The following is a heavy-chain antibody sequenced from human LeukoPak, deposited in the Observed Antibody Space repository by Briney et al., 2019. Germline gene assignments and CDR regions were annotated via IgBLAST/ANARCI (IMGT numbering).Heavy chain of an antibody. CDR3: ARRRGSYFRDAFDI. CDR2: ISSSGSTI. J-gene: IGHJ3*02. CDR1: GFTFSSSE. V-gene: IGHV3-48*03. Sequence: GGSLRLSCEASGFTFSSSEMNWVRQAPGKGLEWLSYISSSGSTIYYVDSVKGRFTISRDNAKNSLYLQMNSLRTEDTAVYYCARRRGSYFRDAFDIWGQGTMVTVPS. D-gene: IGHD1-26*01.